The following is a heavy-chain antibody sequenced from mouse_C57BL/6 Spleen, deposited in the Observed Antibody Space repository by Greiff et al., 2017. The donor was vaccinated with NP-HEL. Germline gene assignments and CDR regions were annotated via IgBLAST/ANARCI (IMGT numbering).Heavy chain of an antibody. CDR2: IDPETGGT. D-gene: IGHD2-12*01. CDR1: GYTFTDYE. CDR3: TRKHYKGWYFDV. J-gene: IGHJ1*03. V-gene: IGHV1-15*01. Sequence: QVQLQQSGAELVRPGASVTLSCKASGYTFTDYEMHWVKQTPVHGLEWIGAIDPETGGTAYNQKFKGKAILTADKSSSTAYMELRSLTSEDSAVYYCTRKHYKGWYFDVWGTGTTVTVSS.